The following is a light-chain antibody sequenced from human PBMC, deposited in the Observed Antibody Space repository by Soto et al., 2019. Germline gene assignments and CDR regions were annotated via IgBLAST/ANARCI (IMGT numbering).Light chain of an antibody. CDR1: QSISSY. CDR2: AAS. J-gene: IGKJ4*01. Sequence: DIQMTQSPSSLSASVGDRVTITCRASQSISSYLNWYQQKPGKAPKLLIYAASSLASGVPSRFSGSGSGTDFTLTISSLQPEDFATYYCQQSYSTPLTFGGGTKVDIK. CDR3: QQSYSTPLT. V-gene: IGKV1-39*01.